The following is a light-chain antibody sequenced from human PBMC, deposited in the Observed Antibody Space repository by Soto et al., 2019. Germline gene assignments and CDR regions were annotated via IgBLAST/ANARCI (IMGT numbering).Light chain of an antibody. CDR3: AAWDDTLSGLV. CDR1: SSNIGSNY. CDR2: RAD. J-gene: IGLJ2*01. V-gene: IGLV1-47*01. Sequence: QSVLTQPPSVSGTPGQTVSIYCSGRSSNIGSNYVYWYQQLPGTAPRLLMYRADQRPSGVPDRFSGSKSGTSASLAIGGLRSEDEADYYCAAWDDTLSGLVFGGGTKVTVL.